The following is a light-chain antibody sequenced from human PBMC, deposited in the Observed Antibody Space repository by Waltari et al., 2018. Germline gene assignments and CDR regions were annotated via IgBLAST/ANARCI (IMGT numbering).Light chain of an antibody. Sequence: RAGQSVSHSRRAWYVHKAGQSPRLLIYAASVRATGIPDRFSGSGSGTDFSLTISRVEPEDSAVYYCQQFASSVMYTFGQGTKVEI. CDR3: QQFASSVMYT. J-gene: IGKJ2*01. CDR1: QSVSHSR. V-gene: IGKV3-20*01. CDR2: AAS.